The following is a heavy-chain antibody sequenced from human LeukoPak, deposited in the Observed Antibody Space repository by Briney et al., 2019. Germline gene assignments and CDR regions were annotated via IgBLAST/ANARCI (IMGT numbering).Heavy chain of an antibody. V-gene: IGHV3-49*03. D-gene: IGHD4-17*01. J-gene: IGHJ4*02. CDR2: IRSKAYGGTT. Sequence: GGSLRLSCAASGFTFSSSAMSWFRQAPGKGLEWVGFIRSKAYGGTTEYAASVKGRFTISRDDSKSIAYLQMNSLKTEDTAVYYCTRHYGDYLGSDYWGQGTLVTVSS. CDR3: TRHYGDYLGSDY. CDR1: GFTFSSSA.